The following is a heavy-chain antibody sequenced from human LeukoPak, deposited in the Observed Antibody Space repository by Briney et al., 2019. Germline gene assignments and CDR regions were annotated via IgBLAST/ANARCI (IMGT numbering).Heavy chain of an antibody. J-gene: IGHJ4*02. CDR2: IYHSGST. Sequence: SQTLSLTCAVSGGSISSGGYSWSWIRQPPGKGLEWIVYIYHSGSTYYNPSLKSRVTISVHKSKNQFSLKLSSVTAADTAVYYCARAETRNYYDSSGYYYLSGIDYWGQGTLITVSS. D-gene: IGHD3-22*01. CDR1: GGSISSGGYS. CDR3: ARAETRNYYDSSGYYYLSGIDY. V-gene: IGHV4-30-2*01.